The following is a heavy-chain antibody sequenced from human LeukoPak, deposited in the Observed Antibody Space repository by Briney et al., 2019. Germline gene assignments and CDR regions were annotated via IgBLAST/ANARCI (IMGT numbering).Heavy chain of an antibody. CDR2: IYPGDSDT. CDR1: GYSFTSYW. CDR3: ARALYYYDSSGYSGYFQH. J-gene: IGHJ1*01. V-gene: IGHV5-51*01. D-gene: IGHD3-22*01. Sequence: GESLKISCKGSGYSFTSYWIGWVRQMPGKGLEWMGIIYPGDSDTRYSPSFQGQVTISADKSISTAYLQWSSLKASDTAMYYCARALYYYDSSGYSGYFQHWGQGTLVTVSS.